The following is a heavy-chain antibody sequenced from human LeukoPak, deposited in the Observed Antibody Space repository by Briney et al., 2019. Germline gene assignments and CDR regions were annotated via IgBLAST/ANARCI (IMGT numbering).Heavy chain of an antibody. D-gene: IGHD2-8*01. Sequence: SETLSLTCAVSGYSISSGYYWGWIRQPPGKGLEWIGSIYHSGSTYYNPSLKSRVTISVDTSKNQFSLKLSSVTAADTAVYYCAREECTNGVCYTSIDYWGQGTLVTVSS. CDR1: GYSISSGYY. J-gene: IGHJ4*02. CDR2: IYHSGST. CDR3: AREECTNGVCYTSIDY. V-gene: IGHV4-38-2*02.